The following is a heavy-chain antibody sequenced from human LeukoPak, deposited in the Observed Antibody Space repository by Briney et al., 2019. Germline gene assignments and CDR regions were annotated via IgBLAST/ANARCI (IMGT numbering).Heavy chain of an antibody. CDR2: IIPIFGTA. CDR3: ANSNYDFWSGYYSY. CDR1: GGTFSSYA. V-gene: IGHV1-69*13. D-gene: IGHD3-3*01. J-gene: IGHJ4*02. Sequence: ASVKASCKASGGTFSSYAISWVRQAPGQGLEWMGGIIPIFGTANYAQKFQGRVTITADESTSTAYMELSSLRSEDTAVYYCANSNYDFWSGYYSYWGQGTLVTVSS.